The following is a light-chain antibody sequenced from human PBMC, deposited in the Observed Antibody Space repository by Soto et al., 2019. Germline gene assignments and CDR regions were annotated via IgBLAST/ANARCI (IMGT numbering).Light chain of an antibody. V-gene: IGKV1-9*01. Sequence: DIQLTQSPSFLSASVGDRVTITCRASQGISSYLAWYQQKTGKAPKLLIYAASTLQSGVPSRFSGSGSGTEFTLTISSLQPEDFATYYCQQLNSYPLPFGGGTKVEIK. J-gene: IGKJ4*01. CDR1: QGISSY. CDR3: QQLNSYPLP. CDR2: AAS.